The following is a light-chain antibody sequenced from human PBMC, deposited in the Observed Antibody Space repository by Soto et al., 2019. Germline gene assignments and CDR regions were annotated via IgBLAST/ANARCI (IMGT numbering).Light chain of an antibody. CDR1: QGVDNY. CDR2: GAS. J-gene: IGKJ1*01. Sequence: EIVLTQSPGTLSLSPGERATLSCRASQGVDNYLAWYQQKPVQAPRLLIYGASSRATGIPDRFSGSGYGTDFTLTISRLEPEDFAVYYYHQYGVSPVTFGQGTTVEIK. V-gene: IGKV3-20*01. CDR3: HQYGVSPVT.